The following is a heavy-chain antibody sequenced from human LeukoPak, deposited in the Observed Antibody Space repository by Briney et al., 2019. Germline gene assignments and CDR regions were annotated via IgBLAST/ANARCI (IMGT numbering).Heavy chain of an antibody. J-gene: IGHJ4*02. CDR2: IGASGDGT. D-gene: IGHD5-18*01. V-gene: IGHV3-23*01. Sequence: GGSLRLSCAASDFTFSNYAMTWFRQAPGKGLEWVSSIGASGDGTFNADSVKGRFTISRDNSKNTLYLQMSSLRADDTAVYYCAKGPVGYTYGPSPLNYWGQGTLVTVSS. CDR1: DFTFSNYA. CDR3: AKGPVGYTYGPSPLNY.